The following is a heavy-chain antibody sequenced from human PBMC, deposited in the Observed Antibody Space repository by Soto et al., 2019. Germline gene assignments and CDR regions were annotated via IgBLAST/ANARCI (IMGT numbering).Heavy chain of an antibody. CDR2: INAGGGST. J-gene: IGHJ4*02. V-gene: IGHV1-46*03. Sequence: QVQLVQSGAEVKKPGASVTASCRAAGYPFTTYYIHWVRQAPGQGLEYMGVINAGGGSTNYPKKFQGRVTMARDTSTSTVYMELSSLRPEDAAVYDGVRAESVCRFTGCSYSFDYWGQGTLVTVSS. CDR3: VRAESVCRFTGCSYSFDY. D-gene: IGHD2-2*01. CDR1: GYPFTTYY.